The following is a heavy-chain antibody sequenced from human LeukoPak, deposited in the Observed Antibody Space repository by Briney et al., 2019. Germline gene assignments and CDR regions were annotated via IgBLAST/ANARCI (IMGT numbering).Heavy chain of an antibody. V-gene: IGHV4-30-4*01. D-gene: IGHD1-14*01. CDR1: GGSVRSADFY. CDR3: VRDQPSGLYASDI. CDR2: IYYSGST. Sequence: SQTLSLTCTVSGGSVRSADFYWSWIRQPPGKGLEWIGYIYYSGSTYYNPSLKSRLTISIDTVKNQFSLKLTSVTAADTAVYYCVRDQPSGLYASDIWGQGTKVTVSS. J-gene: IGHJ3*02.